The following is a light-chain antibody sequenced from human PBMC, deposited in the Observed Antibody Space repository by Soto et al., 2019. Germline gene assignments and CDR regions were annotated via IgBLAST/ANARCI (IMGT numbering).Light chain of an antibody. Sequence: DIQMTQSPSSLSASVGDRVTITCRASQRISSSLNWYQQKPGKAPKLLIYAASSLQSGVPSRFSGSGSGTDFTLTISSLHPEDFATYYCQESYSSPWTFGQGTKVEI. CDR2: AAS. CDR3: QESYSSPWT. CDR1: QRISSS. V-gene: IGKV1-39*01. J-gene: IGKJ1*01.